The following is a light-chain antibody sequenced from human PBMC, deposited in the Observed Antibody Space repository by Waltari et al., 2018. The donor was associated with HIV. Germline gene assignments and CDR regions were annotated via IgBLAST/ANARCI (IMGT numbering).Light chain of an antibody. CDR1: QSVLYTSNNRNC. Sequence: DIVMTQSPDSLAVSLGERVTINCKSSQSVLYTSNNRNCLAWYQQKPGQPPKLLIYWASTRESGVPDRFRGSGSGTDFTLAISSLQAEDVAVYYCQQYYSTPYTFGQGTKLEIK. V-gene: IGKV4-1*01. CDR3: QQYYSTPYT. CDR2: WAS. J-gene: IGKJ2*01.